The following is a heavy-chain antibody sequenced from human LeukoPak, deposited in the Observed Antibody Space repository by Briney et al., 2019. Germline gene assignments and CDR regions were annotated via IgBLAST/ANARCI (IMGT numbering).Heavy chain of an antibody. Sequence: KASETLSLTCTVSGGSISSSSYYWGWIRQPPGKGLEWIGSIYYSGSTYYNPSLKSRVTISVDTSKNQFSLKLSSVTAADTAVYYCARKLVTAYNYYYYMDVWGKGTTVTVSS. D-gene: IGHD2-21*02. CDR3: ARKLVTAYNYYYYMDV. V-gene: IGHV4-39*07. J-gene: IGHJ6*03. CDR1: GGSISSSSYY. CDR2: IYYSGST.